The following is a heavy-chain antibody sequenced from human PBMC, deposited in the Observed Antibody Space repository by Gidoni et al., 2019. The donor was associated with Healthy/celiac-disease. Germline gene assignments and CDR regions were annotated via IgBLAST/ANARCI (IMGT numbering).Heavy chain of an antibody. D-gene: IGHD2-21*02. J-gene: IGHJ4*02. CDR1: GFPFSSYA. CDR2: ISYDGSNK. Sequence: QVQLVESGGGVVQPGRSLRLSCAASGFPFSSYAMHWVRQAPGKGLEWVAVISYDGSNKYYADSVKGRFTISRDNSKNTLYLQMNSLRAEDTAVYYCARWEVVTATLDYWGQGTLVTVSS. V-gene: IGHV3-30-3*01. CDR3: ARWEVVTATLDY.